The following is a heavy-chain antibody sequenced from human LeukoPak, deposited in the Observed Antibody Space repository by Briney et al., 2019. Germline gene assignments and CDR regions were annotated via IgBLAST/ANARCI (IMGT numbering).Heavy chain of an antibody. CDR2: ISSKAYGGTT. Sequence: GRSLRLSCTASGFTFGDYAMSWVRQAPGKGLELVGFISSKAYGGTTEYAAFVKGRFTISRDDSKSIAYLQMTSLKTEDTAVYYCTREGRGSDAFDYWGQGTLVTVSS. D-gene: IGHD3-16*01. CDR3: TREGRGSDAFDY. CDR1: GFTFGDYA. V-gene: IGHV3-49*04. J-gene: IGHJ4*02.